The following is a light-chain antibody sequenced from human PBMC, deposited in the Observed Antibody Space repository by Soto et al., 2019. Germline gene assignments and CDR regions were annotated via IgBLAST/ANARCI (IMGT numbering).Light chain of an antibody. Sequence: EIVMTQSPATLSVSPGERATLSCRASQSVSSNLAWYQQKPGQAPRLLIYGASTRATGIPARFSGSGSGTEFTLTISILQSEDFAVYYCHQYNNWPPCTFGQGTKLEIK. J-gene: IGKJ2*02. CDR3: HQYNNWPPCT. V-gene: IGKV3-15*01. CDR1: QSVSSN. CDR2: GAS.